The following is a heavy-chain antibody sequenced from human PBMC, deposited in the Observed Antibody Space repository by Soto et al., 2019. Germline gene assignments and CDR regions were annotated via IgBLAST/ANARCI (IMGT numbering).Heavy chain of an antibody. CDR3: AKTACSGGSCYSPGGKY. J-gene: IGHJ4*02. CDR1: GFTFSSYA. Sequence: GGSLRLSCAASGFTFSSYAMSWVRQAPGKGLEWVSAISGSGGSTYYADSVKGRFTISRDNSKNTLYLQMNSLRAEDTAVYYCAKTACSGGSCYSPGGKYWGQGTLVTVSS. D-gene: IGHD2-15*01. CDR2: ISGSGGST. V-gene: IGHV3-23*01.